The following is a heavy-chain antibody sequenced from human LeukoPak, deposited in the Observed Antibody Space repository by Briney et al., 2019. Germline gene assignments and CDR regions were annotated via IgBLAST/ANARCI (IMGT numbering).Heavy chain of an antibody. CDR2: INPSGGST. D-gene: IGHD5-12*01. CDR3: ARAGVYGYDLDAFDI. CDR1: GYTFTSYY. V-gene: IGHV1-46*01. Sequence: ASVKVSCKASGYTFTSYYMHLVRQAHGQGLEWMGIINPSGGSTSYAQKFQGRVTMTRDTSTSTVYMELSSLRSEDTAVYYCARAGVYGYDLDAFDIWGQGTMVTVSS. J-gene: IGHJ3*02.